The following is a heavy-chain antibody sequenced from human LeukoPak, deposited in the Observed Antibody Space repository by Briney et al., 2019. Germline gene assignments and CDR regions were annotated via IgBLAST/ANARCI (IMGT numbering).Heavy chain of an antibody. J-gene: IGHJ4*02. V-gene: IGHV3-30*02. CDR3: AKVEVSVVRGVIDFDY. D-gene: IGHD3-10*01. CDR2: IRYDGSNK. Sequence: GGSLRLSCAASGFTFSSYGMHWVRQAPGKGLEWVAFIRYDGSNKYYADSVKGRFTISRDNSKNTLYLQTNSLRAEDTAVYYCAKVEVSVVRGVIDFDYWGQGTLVTVSS. CDR1: GFTFSSYG.